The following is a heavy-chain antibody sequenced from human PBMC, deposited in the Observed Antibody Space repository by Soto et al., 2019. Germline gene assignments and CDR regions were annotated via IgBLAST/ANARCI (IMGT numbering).Heavy chain of an antibody. Sequence: SETLSLTGAVYGGSFSGYYWSWIRQPPGKGLEWIGEINHSGSTSYNPSLKSRVTISVDTSKNQFSLKLSSVTAADTAVYYCAREVKYDYVWGSYRSHPFFDYWGQGTLVTVSS. D-gene: IGHD3-16*02. J-gene: IGHJ4*02. V-gene: IGHV4-34*01. CDR3: AREVKYDYVWGSYRSHPFFDY. CDR1: GGSFSGYY. CDR2: INHSGST.